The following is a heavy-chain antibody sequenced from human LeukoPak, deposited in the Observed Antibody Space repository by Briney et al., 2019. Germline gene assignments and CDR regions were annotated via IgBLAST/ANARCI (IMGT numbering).Heavy chain of an antibody. CDR3: ARGRGGSYKGYFDY. CDR1: GGSFSGYY. CDR2: INHSGST. J-gene: IGHJ4*02. D-gene: IGHD1-26*01. Sequence: SETLSLTCAVYGGSFSGYYWSWIRQPPGKGLEWIGEINHSGSTNYNPFLKSRVTISVDTSKNQFSLKLSSVTAADTAVYYCARGRGGSYKGYFDYWGQGTLVTVSS. V-gene: IGHV4-34*01.